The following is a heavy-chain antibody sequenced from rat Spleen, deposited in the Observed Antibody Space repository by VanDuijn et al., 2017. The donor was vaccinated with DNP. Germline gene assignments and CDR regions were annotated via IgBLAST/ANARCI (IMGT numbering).Heavy chain of an antibody. Sequence: EVQLVESDGGLVQPGRSLKLSCAASGFTFSDYYMAWVRQAPTKGLEWVATISYDCSSTYYRDSVKGRFTISRDNAKSTLYLQMDSLRSEDTATYYCARFEGVAYFDYWGQGVMVTVSS. V-gene: IGHV5-29*01. CDR2: ISYDCSST. J-gene: IGHJ2*01. CDR3: ARFEGVAYFDY. CDR1: GFTFSDYY. D-gene: IGHD1-8*01.